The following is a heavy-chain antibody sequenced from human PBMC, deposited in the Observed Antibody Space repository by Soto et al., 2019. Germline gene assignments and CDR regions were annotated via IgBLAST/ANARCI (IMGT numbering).Heavy chain of an antibody. V-gene: IGHV4-34*01. Sequence: PSETLSLTCAVYGGSFSGYYWSWIRQPPGKGLEWIGEINHSGSTNYNPSLKSRVTISVDTSKNQFSLKLSSVTAADTAVYYCARAVDSSGYYYRLGNWFDPWGQGTLVTVS. J-gene: IGHJ5*02. CDR2: INHSGST. CDR3: ARAVDSSGYYYRLGNWFDP. CDR1: GGSFSGYY. D-gene: IGHD3-22*01.